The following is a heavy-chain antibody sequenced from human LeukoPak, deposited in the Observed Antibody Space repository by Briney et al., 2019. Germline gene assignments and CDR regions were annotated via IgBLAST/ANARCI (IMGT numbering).Heavy chain of an antibody. J-gene: IGHJ4*02. D-gene: IGHD3-10*01. Sequence: SETLSLTCTVSGGSISSSSYYWGWIRQPPGKGLEWIGSIYYSGSTYYNPSLKSRVTMSVDTSKNQFSLKLSSVTAADTAVYYCESGRRGGSPYYWGQGTLVTVSS. V-gene: IGHV4-39*01. CDR2: IYYSGST. CDR3: ESGRRGGSPYY. CDR1: GGSISSSSYY.